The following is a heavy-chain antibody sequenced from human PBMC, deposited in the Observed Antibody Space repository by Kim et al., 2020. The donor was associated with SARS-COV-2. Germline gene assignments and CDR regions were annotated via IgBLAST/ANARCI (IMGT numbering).Heavy chain of an antibody. CDR2: IIPIFGTA. J-gene: IGHJ6*02. CDR1: GGTFSSYA. D-gene: IGHD3-22*01. V-gene: IGHV1-69*13. Sequence: SVKVSCKASGGTFSSYAISWVRQAPGQGLEWMGGIIPIFGTANYAQKFQGRVTITADESTSTAYMELSSLRSEDTAVYYCARAPFHYYDSSGYQGGMDVWGQGTTVTVSS. CDR3: ARAPFHYYDSSGYQGGMDV.